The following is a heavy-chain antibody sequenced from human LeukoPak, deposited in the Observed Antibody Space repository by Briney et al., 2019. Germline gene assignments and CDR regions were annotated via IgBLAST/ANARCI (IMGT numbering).Heavy chain of an antibody. CDR3: TTMEWAH. J-gene: IGHJ4*02. V-gene: IGHV3-30*04. D-gene: IGHD5-18*01. CDR1: GFTFHNFA. Sequence: PGGSLRLSCVASGFTFHNFAMHWVRQAPGKGLEWVAVISNDERNKYYTDSVKGRFTISRDNAKNTVYLQMNGLKVEDTAVYYCTTMEWAHWGQGSLVTVSS. CDR2: ISNDERNK.